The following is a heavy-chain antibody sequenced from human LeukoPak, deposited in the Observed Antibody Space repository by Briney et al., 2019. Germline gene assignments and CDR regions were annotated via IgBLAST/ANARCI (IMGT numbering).Heavy chain of an antibody. Sequence: GGSLRLSCAASGFTLSSYAMHWVRQAPGKGLEWVAVISYDGSNKYYADSVKGRFTISRDNSKNTLYLQMNSLRAEDTAVYYCAKGSAVADLYFDYWGQGTLVTVSS. J-gene: IGHJ4*02. CDR3: AKGSAVADLYFDY. CDR2: ISYDGSNK. V-gene: IGHV3-30-3*01. CDR1: GFTLSSYA. D-gene: IGHD6-19*01.